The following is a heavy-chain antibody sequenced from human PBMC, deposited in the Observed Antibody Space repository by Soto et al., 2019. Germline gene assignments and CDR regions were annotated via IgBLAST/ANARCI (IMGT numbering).Heavy chain of an antibody. V-gene: IGHV3-23*01. CDR3: AKPSDYDFWSGGNWFDP. J-gene: IGHJ5*02. D-gene: IGHD3-3*01. CDR1: GFTFSSYA. Sequence: GGSLRLSCAASGFTFSSYAMSWVRQAPGKGLEWVSAISGSGGSTYYADSVKGRFTISRDNSKNTLYLQMDSLRAEDTAVYYCAKPSDYDFWSGGNWFDPWGQGTLVTVSS. CDR2: ISGSGGST.